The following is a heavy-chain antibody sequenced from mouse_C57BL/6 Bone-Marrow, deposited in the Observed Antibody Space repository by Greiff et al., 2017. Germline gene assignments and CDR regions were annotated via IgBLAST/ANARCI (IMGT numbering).Heavy chain of an antibody. J-gene: IGHJ4*01. V-gene: IGHV1-82*01. CDR3: AMARYYYYGTPDY. Sequence: QVQLQQSGPELVKPGASVKISCKASGYAFSSSWMNWVKQRPGKGLEWIGRIYPGDGDTNYNGKFKGKATLTADKSSSTAYMQLSSLTAEDSAVXFCAMARYYYYGTPDYWGQGTSVTVSS. D-gene: IGHD1-1*01. CDR2: IYPGDGDT. CDR1: GYAFSSSW.